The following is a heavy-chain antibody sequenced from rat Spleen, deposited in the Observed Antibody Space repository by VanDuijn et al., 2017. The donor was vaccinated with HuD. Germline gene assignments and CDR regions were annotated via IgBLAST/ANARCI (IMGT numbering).Heavy chain of an antibody. Sequence: EVQLVESGGGLVQPGRSLKLSCVASGFTFNNYWMTWIRQAPGKGLEWVASISYEGSGTYYGDSVKGRFTISRDNAKSTLYLQMNSLRSEDTATYYCARPHSSHYVMDAWGQGASVTVSS. J-gene: IGHJ4*01. CDR2: ISYEGSGT. D-gene: IGHD1-8*01. CDR1: GFTFNNYW. V-gene: IGHV5-31*01. CDR3: ARPHSSHYVMDA.